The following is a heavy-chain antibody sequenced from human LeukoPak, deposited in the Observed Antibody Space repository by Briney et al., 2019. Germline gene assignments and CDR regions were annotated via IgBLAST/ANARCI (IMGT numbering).Heavy chain of an antibody. CDR3: ARGIYYGSRFDP. J-gene: IGHJ5*02. CDR1: GGSISSYY. CDR2: IYYSGST. Sequence: PSETLSLTCTVSGGSISSYYWSWIRQPPGKGLEWIGYIYYSGSTNYNPSLKSRVTISVDTSKNQFSLKLSSVTAADTAVYYCARGIYYGSRFDPWGQGTLVTVSS. V-gene: IGHV4-59*08. D-gene: IGHD3-10*01.